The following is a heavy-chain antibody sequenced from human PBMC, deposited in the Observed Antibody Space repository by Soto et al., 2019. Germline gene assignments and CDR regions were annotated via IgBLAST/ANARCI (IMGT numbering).Heavy chain of an antibody. J-gene: IGHJ4*02. D-gene: IGHD3-9*01. V-gene: IGHV3-74*01. CDR3: AADDSPGLKY. CDR1: GLTLSHYG. CDR2: ISTDAHMT. Sequence: PGGSLRLSCEVSGLTLSHYGMHWIRKSPGKGLMWVTHISTDAHMTNYANSVRDRFTVSRDNARNTVYLQMNSLRVDDTAVYYCAADDSPGLKYWGPGKWVTVSS.